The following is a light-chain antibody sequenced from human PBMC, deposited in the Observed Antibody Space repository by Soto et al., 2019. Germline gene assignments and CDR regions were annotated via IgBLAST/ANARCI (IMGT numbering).Light chain of an antibody. CDR3: CSYAGSNYV. V-gene: IGLV2-23*01. Sequence: QSVLTQPASVSGSPGQSITISCTGTSSDDGSYNLVSWYQQHPGKAPKLMMYEGSKRPSGVSNRFSGSKSGNPAYLTISGLQAEDEADYYCCSYAGSNYVFGTGTKVTVL. J-gene: IGLJ1*01. CDR2: EGS. CDR1: SSDDGSYNL.